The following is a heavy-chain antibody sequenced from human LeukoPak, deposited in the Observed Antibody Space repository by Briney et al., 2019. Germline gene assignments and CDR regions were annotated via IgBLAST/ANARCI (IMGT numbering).Heavy chain of an antibody. CDR1: GYTFTGYY. J-gene: IGHJ4*02. Sequence: VASVKVSCKASGYTFTGYYMHWVRQAPGQGLAWMGWINPNSGGTNYAQKFQGRVTMTRDTSISTAYMELSRLRSDDTAAYYCARNEAYDFWSGYYYYFDYWGQGTLVTVSS. V-gene: IGHV1-2*02. CDR2: INPNSGGT. D-gene: IGHD3-3*01. CDR3: ARNEAYDFWSGYYYYFDY.